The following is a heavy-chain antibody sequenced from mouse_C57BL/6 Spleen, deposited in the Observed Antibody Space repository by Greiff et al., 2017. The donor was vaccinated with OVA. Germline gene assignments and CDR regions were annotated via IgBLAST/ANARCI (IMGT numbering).Heavy chain of an antibody. CDR1: GYTFTDYE. V-gene: IGHV1-15*01. Sequence: VQLQESGAELVRPGASVTLSCKASGYTFTDYEMHWVKQTPVHGLEWIGAIDPETGGTAYNQKFKGKAILTADKSSSTAYMELRSLTSEDSAVYYCTRGGTTVVRSFDYWGQGTTLTVSS. J-gene: IGHJ2*01. D-gene: IGHD1-1*01. CDR3: TRGGTTVVRSFDY. CDR2: IDPETGGT.